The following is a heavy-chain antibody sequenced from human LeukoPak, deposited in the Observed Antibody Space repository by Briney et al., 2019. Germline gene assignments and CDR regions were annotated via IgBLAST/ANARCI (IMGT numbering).Heavy chain of an antibody. CDR2: IRYDGSNK. J-gene: IGHJ4*02. CDR3: AKGARYFDWLFEYYFDY. CDR1: GFTFSSYG. Sequence: GGSLRLSCAASGFTFSSYGMSWVRQAPGKGLEWVAFIRYDGSNKYYADSVKGRFTISGDNSKNTLYLQMNSLRAEDTAVYYCAKGARYFDWLFEYYFDYWGQGTLVTVSS. V-gene: IGHV3-30*02. D-gene: IGHD3-9*01.